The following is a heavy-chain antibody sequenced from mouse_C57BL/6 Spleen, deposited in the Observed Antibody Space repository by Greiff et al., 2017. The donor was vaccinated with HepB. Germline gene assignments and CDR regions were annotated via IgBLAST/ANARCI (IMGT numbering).Heavy chain of an antibody. Sequence: EVKLMESEGGLVQPGRSMKLSCTASGFTFSDYYMAWVRQVPEKGLEWVANINYDGSSTYYLDSLKSRFIISRDNAKNILYLQMSSLKSEDTATYYCARGGNYYGSSPSFDYWGQGTTLTVSS. J-gene: IGHJ2*01. V-gene: IGHV5-16*01. CDR1: GFTFSDYY. D-gene: IGHD1-1*01. CDR2: INYDGSST. CDR3: ARGGNYYGSSPSFDY.